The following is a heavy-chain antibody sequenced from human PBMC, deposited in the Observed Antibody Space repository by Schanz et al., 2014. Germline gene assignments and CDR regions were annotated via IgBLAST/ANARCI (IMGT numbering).Heavy chain of an antibody. CDR3: ARDPNSVNEIDY. D-gene: IGHD5-12*01. Sequence: QVQLVESGGGVVQPGGSLRLSCAASGFTFSSYGMHWVRQAPGKGLEWVAFTRPDGSNKYYADSVKGRFTISRDNSKNTLYLQMNSLRVEDTAVYYCARDPNSVNEIDYWGQGTLVTVSS. J-gene: IGHJ4*02. V-gene: IGHV3-30*02. CDR1: GFTFSSYG. CDR2: TRPDGSNK.